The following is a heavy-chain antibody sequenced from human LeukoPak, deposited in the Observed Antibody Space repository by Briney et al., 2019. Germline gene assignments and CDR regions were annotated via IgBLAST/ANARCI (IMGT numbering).Heavy chain of an antibody. CDR2: INTNTGNP. J-gene: IGHJ4*02. D-gene: IGHD2-15*01. Sequence: GASVKVSCKASGYTFTSYGMNWVRQAPGQGLEWMGWINTNTGNPTYAQGFTGRFVSSLDTSVSTAYLQISSLKAEDTAVYYCARDLPLYCSGGSCYSGRDEATDYWGQGTLVTVSS. CDR1: GYTFTSYG. V-gene: IGHV7-4-1*02. CDR3: ARDLPLYCSGGSCYSGRDEATDY.